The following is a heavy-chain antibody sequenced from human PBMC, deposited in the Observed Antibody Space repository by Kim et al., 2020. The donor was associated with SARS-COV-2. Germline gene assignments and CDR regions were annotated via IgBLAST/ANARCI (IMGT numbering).Heavy chain of an antibody. CDR1: GGSISSSNW. D-gene: IGHD6-25*01. J-gene: IGHJ4*02. CDR2: IYHSGST. CDR3: ARGRGAAATSNFDY. V-gene: IGHV4-4*02. Sequence: SETLSLTCAVSGGSISSSNWWSWVRQPPGKGLEWIGEIYHSGSTNYNPSLKSRVTISVDKSKNQFSLKLSSVTAADTAVYYCARGRGAAATSNFDYWGQGTLVTVSS.